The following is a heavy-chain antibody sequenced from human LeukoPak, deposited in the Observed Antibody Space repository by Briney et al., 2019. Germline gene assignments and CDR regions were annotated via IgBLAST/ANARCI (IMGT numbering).Heavy chain of an antibody. V-gene: IGHV3-23*01. CDR2: ISGSGGST. J-gene: IGHJ4*02. CDR1: GFTFSSYA. CDR3: AKDINYDIPFDY. D-gene: IGHD3-22*01. Sequence: GGSLRLSCTASGFTFSSYAMSWVRQAPGKGLEWVSAISGSGGSTYYADSVKGRFTISRDNSKNTLYMQMNSLRAEDTAVYYCAKDINYDIPFDYWGQGTLVTVSS.